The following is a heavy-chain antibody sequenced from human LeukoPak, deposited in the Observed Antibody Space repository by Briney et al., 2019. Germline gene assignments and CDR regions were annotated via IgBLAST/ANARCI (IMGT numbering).Heavy chain of an antibody. CDR3: ARSDSYYDFWSGYSSDAFDI. CDR1: GFTFSSYR. D-gene: IGHD3-3*01. V-gene: IGHV3-48*02. Sequence: GGSLRLSCAASGFTFSSYRMNWVRQAPGKGLEWVSYISSSSSTIYYADSVKGRFTISRDNAKNSLYLQMNSLRDEDTAVYYCARSDSYYDFWSGYSSDAFDIWGQGTMVTVSS. CDR2: ISSSSSTI. J-gene: IGHJ3*02.